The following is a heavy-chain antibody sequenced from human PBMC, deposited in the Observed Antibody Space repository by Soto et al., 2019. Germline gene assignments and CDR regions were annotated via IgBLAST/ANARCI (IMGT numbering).Heavy chain of an antibody. CDR3: ARAPTGPSPRWDV. CDR1: NGSMSRGGHS. V-gene: IGHV4-30-2*01. Sequence: QVRLQESGSGLVKPSQTLSLTCAVSNGSMSRGGHSWSWIRQPPGKALEWIGYIYYTGSTYYNPALKSRVTISVDRYNKQFSLRLSSVTAADTAVYFCARAPTGPSPRWDVWGQGTTVTVSS. D-gene: IGHD3-10*01. J-gene: IGHJ6*02. CDR2: IYYTGST.